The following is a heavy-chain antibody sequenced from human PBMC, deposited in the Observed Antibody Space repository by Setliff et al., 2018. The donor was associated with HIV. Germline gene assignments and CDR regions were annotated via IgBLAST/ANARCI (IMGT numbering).Heavy chain of an antibody. J-gene: IGHJ4*02. CDR1: GGTFSSYA. CDR3: ASFVFRDSTDEYYRPPGDHPLYYFDY. V-gene: IGHV1-69*10. CDR2: ILPIFHVL. D-gene: IGHD3-10*01. Sequence: SVKVSSKASGGTFSSYAISWVRQAPGQGLEWMGGILPIFHVLTYAQRFQGRVTITADTSTDTAYMELGSLRSEDTAVYYCASFVFRDSTDEYYRPPGDHPLYYFDYWAQGTLVTVSS.